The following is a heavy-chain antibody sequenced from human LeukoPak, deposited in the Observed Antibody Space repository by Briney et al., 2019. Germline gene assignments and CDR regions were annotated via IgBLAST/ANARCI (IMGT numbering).Heavy chain of an antibody. D-gene: IGHD3-22*01. J-gene: IGHJ4*02. Sequence: SETLSLTCTVSGGSISSSSYYWGWIRQPPGKGLEWIGSIYYSGSTYYNPSLKSRVTISVDTSKNQFSLKLSSVTAADTAVYYCARHWLNYYDSSGYCDYWGQGTLVTVSS. CDR1: GGSISSSSYY. V-gene: IGHV4-39*01. CDR3: ARHWLNYYDSSGYCDY. CDR2: IYYSGST.